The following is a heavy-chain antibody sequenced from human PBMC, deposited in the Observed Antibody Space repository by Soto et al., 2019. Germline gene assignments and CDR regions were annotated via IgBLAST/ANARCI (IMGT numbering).Heavy chain of an antibody. CDR3: ARAKYYGSGSYLNWFDP. D-gene: IGHD3-10*01. J-gene: IGHJ5*02. V-gene: IGHV4-59*01. Sequence: PSETLSLTCTVSGGSISSYYWSWIRQPPGKGLEWIGYIYYSGRTNYNPSLKSRVTISVDTSKNQFNLKLSYVTAADTAVYYCARAKYYGSGSYLNWFDPWGQGTLVTV. CDR1: GGSISSYY. CDR2: IYYSGRT.